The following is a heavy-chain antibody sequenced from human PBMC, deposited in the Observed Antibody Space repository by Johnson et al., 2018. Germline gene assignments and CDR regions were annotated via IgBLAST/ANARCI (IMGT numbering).Heavy chain of an antibody. Sequence: VQLVESGGGVVQPGRSLRLSCAASGFTFSAYGIHWVRQAPGKGLEWVALISYDGINKYYADSVKGRFTISRDNSKNTVYLQMNSLRAEDTAVYYCARTTRGAFDIWGQGTMVTVSS. J-gene: IGHJ3*02. V-gene: IGHV3-30*03. CDR2: ISYDGINK. D-gene: IGHD4-17*01. CDR3: ARTTRGAFDI. CDR1: GFTFSAYG.